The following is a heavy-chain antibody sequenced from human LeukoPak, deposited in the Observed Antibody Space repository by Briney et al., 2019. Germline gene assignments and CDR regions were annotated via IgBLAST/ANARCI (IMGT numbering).Heavy chain of an antibody. CDR3: ARIRRDSSGYYYFDY. Sequence: GASVKVSCKASGYTFSNNYMHWVRQAPGQGLEWMGFINPSDDTTSYAQKFQGRVTMTRDMSTSTVYMELSSLRSEDTAVYYCARIRRDSSGYYYFDYWGQGTLVTVSS. D-gene: IGHD3-22*01. CDR1: GYTFSNNY. V-gene: IGHV1-46*01. J-gene: IGHJ4*02. CDR2: INPSDDTT.